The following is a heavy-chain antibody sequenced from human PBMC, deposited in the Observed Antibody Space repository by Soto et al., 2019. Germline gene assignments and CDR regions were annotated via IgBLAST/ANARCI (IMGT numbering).Heavy chain of an antibody. J-gene: IGHJ6*03. Sequence: SETLSLTCTVSGGSISSYYWSWIRQPPGKGLEWIGYIYYSGSTNYNPSLKSRVTISVDTSKNQFSLKLSSVTAADTAVYYCARRDVDYYGSGSYYNPGNYYYYYYMDVWGKGTTVTVSS. CDR1: GGSISSYY. CDR2: IYYSGST. V-gene: IGHV4-59*08. CDR3: ARRDVDYYGSGSYYNPGNYYYYYYMDV. D-gene: IGHD3-10*01.